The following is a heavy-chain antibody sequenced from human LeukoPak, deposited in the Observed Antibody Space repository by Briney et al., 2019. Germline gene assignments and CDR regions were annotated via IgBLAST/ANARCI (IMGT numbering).Heavy chain of an antibody. D-gene: IGHD6-19*01. V-gene: IGHV3-30*18. CDR1: GFTFSSYG. CDR2: ISYDGSHK. CDR3: AKGRDWQWLYYFDY. J-gene: IGHJ4*02. Sequence: GGSLRLSCAASGFTFSSYGMHWVRQAPGKGLEWVAVISYDGSHKYYADSVKGRFTISRDNSKNTLYLQMNSLRAEDTAVYYCAKGRDWQWLYYFDYWGQGTLVTVSS.